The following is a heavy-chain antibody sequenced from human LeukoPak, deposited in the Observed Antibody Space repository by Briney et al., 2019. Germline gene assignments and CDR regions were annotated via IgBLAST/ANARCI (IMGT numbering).Heavy chain of an antibody. J-gene: IGHJ4*02. Sequence: SQTLSLTCTLSGGSISSGGYYWSGIRQRPGKGLEWIGYIYYSGSTYYNPSLKSRVTISVDTSKNQVSLKLSSVTAADTAVYYCARVGYYGSGSYSHIDYWGQGTLVTVSS. CDR3: ARVGYYGSGSYSHIDY. V-gene: IGHV4-31*03. D-gene: IGHD3-10*01. CDR1: GGSISSGGYY. CDR2: IYYSGST.